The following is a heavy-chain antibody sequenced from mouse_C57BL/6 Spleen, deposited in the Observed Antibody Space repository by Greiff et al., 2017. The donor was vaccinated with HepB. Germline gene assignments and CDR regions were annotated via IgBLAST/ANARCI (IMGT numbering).Heavy chain of an antibody. D-gene: IGHD1-1*01. CDR3: TTIYYYGSPTMDY. CDR1: GFNIKDDY. Sequence: VQLQQSGAELVRPGASVKLSCTASGFNIKDDYMHWVKQRPEQGLEWIGWIDPENGDTEYASKFQGKATITADTSSNTAYLQLSSLTSEDTAVYYCTTIYYYGSPTMDYWGQGTSVTVSS. CDR2: IDPENGDT. J-gene: IGHJ4*01. V-gene: IGHV14-4*01.